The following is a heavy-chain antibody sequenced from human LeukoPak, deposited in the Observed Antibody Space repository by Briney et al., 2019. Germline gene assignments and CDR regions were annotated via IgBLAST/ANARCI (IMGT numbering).Heavy chain of an antibody. V-gene: IGHV4-59*08. CDR2: IYYSGST. D-gene: IGHD1-26*01. CDR1: GGSISSYF. CDR3: ARRSPGGAADY. J-gene: IGHJ4*01. Sequence: SETRSLSCTVSGGSISSYFCSWTRQPPGKGLEWIGYIYYSGSTNYNPSLKGRVTMSVDTSKNPFSLKLSSVNAADTAVYYCARRSPGGAADYWCQGRRVTVSS.